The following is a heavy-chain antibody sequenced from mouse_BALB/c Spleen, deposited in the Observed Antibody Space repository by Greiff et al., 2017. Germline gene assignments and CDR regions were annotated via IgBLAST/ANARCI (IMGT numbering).Heavy chain of an antibody. D-gene: IGHD3-3*01. V-gene: IGHV3-6*02. CDR2: ISYDGSN. CDR3: ARGGTYWYFDV. J-gene: IGHJ1*01. CDR1: GYSITSGYY. Sequence: DVKLQESGPGLVKPSQSLSLTCSVTGYSITSGYYWNWIRQFPGNQLEWMGYISYDGSNNYNPSLKNRISITRDTSKNQFFLKLNSVTTEDTATYYCARGGTYWYFDVWGAGTTVTVSA.